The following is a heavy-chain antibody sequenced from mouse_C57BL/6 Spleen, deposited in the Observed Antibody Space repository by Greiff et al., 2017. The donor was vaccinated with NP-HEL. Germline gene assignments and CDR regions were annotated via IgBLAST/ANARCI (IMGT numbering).Heavy chain of an antibody. CDR1: GYTFTDYE. J-gene: IGHJ4*01. CDR2: IDPETGGT. CDR3: TEGYYDGYYDAMDD. Sequence: QVQLQQSGAELVRPGASVTLSCKASGYTFTDYEMHWVKQTPVHGLEWIGAIDPETGGTAYNQKFKGKAILTADKSSSTAYMELRSLTSEDSAVYYCTEGYYDGYYDAMDDWGQGTSVTVSS. D-gene: IGHD2-3*01. V-gene: IGHV1-15*01.